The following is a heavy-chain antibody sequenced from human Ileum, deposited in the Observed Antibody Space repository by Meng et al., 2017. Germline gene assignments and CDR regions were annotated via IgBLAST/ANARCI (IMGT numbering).Heavy chain of an antibody. J-gene: IGHJ4*02. CDR2: INPNNGET. CDR1: GYTFTSYF. V-gene: IGHV1-46*01. Sequence: QVQLVQSGAEVMKPGASVKVSCRAPGYTFTSYFLHWARQAPGQGLEWLGTINPNNGETSYAQRFQGRVTLTRDTSTTTVYMELSSLGSEDTAVYYCAREKSPGHFDYLGQGILVTVSS. CDR3: AREKSPGHFDY.